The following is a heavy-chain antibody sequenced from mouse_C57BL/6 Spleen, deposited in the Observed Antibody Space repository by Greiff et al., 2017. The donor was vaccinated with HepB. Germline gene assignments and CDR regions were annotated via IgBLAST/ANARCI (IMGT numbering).Heavy chain of an antibody. CDR1: GYTFTSYW. Sequence: QVQLQQPGAELVMPGASVKLSCKASGYTFTSYWMHWVKQRPGQGLEWIGEIDPSDSYTNYNQKFKGKSTLTVDKSSSTAYMQLSSLTSEDSAVYYSARGYYGNPLFAYWGQGTLVTVSA. V-gene: IGHV1-69*01. J-gene: IGHJ3*01. CDR2: IDPSDSYT. D-gene: IGHD2-1*01. CDR3: ARGYYGNPLFAY.